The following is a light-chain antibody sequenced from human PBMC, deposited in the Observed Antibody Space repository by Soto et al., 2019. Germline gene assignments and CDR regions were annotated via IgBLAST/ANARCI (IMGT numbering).Light chain of an antibody. Sequence: IQLTQSPSSLSAFVGARVTVTCRASQGISSFLAWYQHKAGKAPKLLIYAASTLRSGVPSRFSGNGSATDSTLTISSLRPDDFATYYCQQLNTYPPTFGQGTKVDIK. CDR2: AAS. J-gene: IGKJ1*01. CDR3: QQLNTYPPT. CDR1: QGISSF. V-gene: IGKV1-9*01.